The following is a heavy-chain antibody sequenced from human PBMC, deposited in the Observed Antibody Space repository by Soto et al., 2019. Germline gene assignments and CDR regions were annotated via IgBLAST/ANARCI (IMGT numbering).Heavy chain of an antibody. V-gene: IGHV1-24*01. CDR2: FDPEDGET. Sequence: ASVKVSCKVSGYTLTELSMHWVRQAPGKGLEWMGGFDPEDGETIYAQKFQGRVTMTEDTSTATAYMELSSLRSEDTAVYYCATSARTPYSFDYWGQGTLVTVSS. CDR1: GYTLTELS. CDR3: ATSARTPYSFDY. J-gene: IGHJ4*02. D-gene: IGHD3-10*01.